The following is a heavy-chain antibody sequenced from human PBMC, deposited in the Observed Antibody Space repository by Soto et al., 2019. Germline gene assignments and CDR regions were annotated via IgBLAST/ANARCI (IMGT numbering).Heavy chain of an antibody. Sequence: QVQLQESGPGLVKPSETLSLSCTVSGDSVSSYYWSWIRQLPGRGLEWIGYIYISGNTNYNPSLKRRVTISRDTATNQFSLNLKSVTAAVTAVYYCARGGLRYYPDGMDVWGQGATVTVSS. CDR3: ARGGLRYYPDGMDV. CDR1: GDSVSSYY. J-gene: IGHJ6*02. CDR2: IYISGNT. V-gene: IGHV4-59*02.